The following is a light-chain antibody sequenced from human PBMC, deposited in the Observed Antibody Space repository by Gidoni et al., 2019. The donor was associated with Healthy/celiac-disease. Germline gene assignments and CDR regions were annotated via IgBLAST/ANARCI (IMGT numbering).Light chain of an antibody. Sequence: EIVFTQSPGTLSLSPWARATLSCRASQSVSSSYLAWYQQKPGQAPRLLIYGASSRATGIPDRFSGSGSGTDFTLTISRLEPEDFAVYYCQQYGSSPYTFGQGTKLEIK. J-gene: IGKJ2*01. CDR3: QQYGSSPYT. CDR1: QSVSSSY. V-gene: IGKV3-20*01. CDR2: GAS.